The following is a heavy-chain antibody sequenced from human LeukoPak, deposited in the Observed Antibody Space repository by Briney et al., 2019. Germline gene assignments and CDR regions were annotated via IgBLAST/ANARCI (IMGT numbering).Heavy chain of an antibody. CDR2: LRYDGTNK. CDR3: ARDGYTYFAY. D-gene: IGHD5-24*01. Sequence: GGSLRLSCAASGFFLSNYGMHWVRQAPGKGLEWVAILRYDGTNKNYADAVKGRFTISRDNSENTLFLQMSSLRAEDTAVYYCARDGYTYFAYWGQGALVTVSS. CDR1: GFFLSNYG. J-gene: IGHJ4*02. V-gene: IGHV3-33*01.